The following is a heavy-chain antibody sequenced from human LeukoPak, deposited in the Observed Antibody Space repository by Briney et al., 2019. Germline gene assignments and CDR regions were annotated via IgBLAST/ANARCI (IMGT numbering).Heavy chain of an antibody. CDR3: AKDRSIVGATPNY. CDR1: GFTVSSNY. D-gene: IGHD1-26*01. Sequence: GGSLRLSCAASGFTVSSNYMSWVRQAPGKGLEWVSAISGSGGSTYYADSVKGRFTISRDNSKNTLYLQMNSLRAEDTAVYYCAKDRSIVGATPNYWGQGTLVTVSS. V-gene: IGHV3-23*01. J-gene: IGHJ4*02. CDR2: ISGSGGST.